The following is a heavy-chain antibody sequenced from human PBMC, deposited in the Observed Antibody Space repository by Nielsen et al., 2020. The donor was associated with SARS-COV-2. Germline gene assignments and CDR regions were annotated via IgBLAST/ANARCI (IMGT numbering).Heavy chain of an antibody. D-gene: IGHD1-1*01. J-gene: IGHJ6*02. V-gene: IGHV3-13*01. Sequence: GESLKISCAASGFTFSSYDMHWVRQATGKGLEWVSAIGTAGDTYYPGSVKGRFTISRENAKNSLYLQMNSLRAGDTAVYYCASNGYPVHYYYYGMDVWGQGTTVTVSS. CDR2: IGTAGDT. CDR3: ASNGYPVHYYYYGMDV. CDR1: GFTFSSYD.